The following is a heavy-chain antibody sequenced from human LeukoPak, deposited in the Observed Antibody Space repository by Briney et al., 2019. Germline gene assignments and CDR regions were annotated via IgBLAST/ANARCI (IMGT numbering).Heavy chain of an antibody. CDR1: GFTVSSNY. CDR3: ARAPNYKYYHYYYGMDV. CDR2: IYSGGST. V-gene: IGHV3-66*01. D-gene: IGHD1-7*01. Sequence: HPGGSLRLSCAASGFTVSSNYMSWVRQAPGRGLEWVSVIYSGGSTYYADSVKGRFTISRDNSKNTLCLQMNSLRAEDTAVYYCARAPNYKYYHYYYGMDVWGQGTTVTVSS. J-gene: IGHJ6*02.